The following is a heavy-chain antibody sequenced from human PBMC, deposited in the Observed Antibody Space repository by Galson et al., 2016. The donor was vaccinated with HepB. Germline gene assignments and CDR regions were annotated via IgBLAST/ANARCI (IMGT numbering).Heavy chain of an antibody. V-gene: IGHV3-30*03. D-gene: IGHD7-27*01. CDR2: ISFDGTKQ. Sequence: SLRLSCAVSGFALGSYGMHWIRQVPGKGLEWVADISFDGTKQHYGDSVKGRFTISRESSRVYLQLSSLSPVDTGRYFCARDYSFSSNWPGYWGQGTLVIVSS. J-gene: IGHJ4*02. CDR3: ARDYSFSSNWPGY. CDR1: GFALGSYG.